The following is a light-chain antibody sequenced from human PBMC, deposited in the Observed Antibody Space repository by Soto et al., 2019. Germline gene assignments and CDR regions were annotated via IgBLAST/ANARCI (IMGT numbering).Light chain of an antibody. CDR3: AAWDDSLNNFV. Sequence: SVLTQPPSASGTPGQRVTISCSGSSSNIGSNIVNWYHQVPGTAPKLLLYSNNQRPSGVPDRFSGSKSGTSASLAISDLQSDDEADYYCAAWDDSLNNFVFGTGTKV. V-gene: IGLV1-44*01. CDR2: SNN. CDR1: SSNIGSNI. J-gene: IGLJ1*01.